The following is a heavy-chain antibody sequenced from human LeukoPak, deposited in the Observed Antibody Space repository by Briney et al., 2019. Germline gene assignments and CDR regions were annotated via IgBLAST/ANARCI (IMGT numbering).Heavy chain of an antibody. J-gene: IGHJ4*02. CDR1: GFTFSSSA. D-gene: IGHD3-22*01. V-gene: IGHV3-30*09. CDR2: ISYDGSNK. Sequence: QTGGSLRLSCVASGFTFSSSAMSWVRQAPGKGLEWVAVISYDGSNKYYADSVKGRFAISRDNSKNTLYLQMNSLRAEDTAVYYCAKDHTKDYYDSSFDYWGQGTLVTVSS. CDR3: AKDHTKDYYDSSFDY.